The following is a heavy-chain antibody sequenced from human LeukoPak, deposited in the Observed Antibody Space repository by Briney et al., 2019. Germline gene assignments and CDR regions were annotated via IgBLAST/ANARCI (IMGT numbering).Heavy chain of an antibody. Sequence: PGRSLRLSCAASGFTFSSYGMHWVRQAPGKGLEWVAVISYDGSNKYYADSVKGRFTISRDNSKNTLYLQMNSLRAEDTAVYYCAKEGRWLQGVFDYWGQGTLVTVSS. J-gene: IGHJ4*02. CDR2: ISYDGSNK. D-gene: IGHD5-24*01. CDR3: AKEGRWLQGVFDY. V-gene: IGHV3-30*18. CDR1: GFTFSSYG.